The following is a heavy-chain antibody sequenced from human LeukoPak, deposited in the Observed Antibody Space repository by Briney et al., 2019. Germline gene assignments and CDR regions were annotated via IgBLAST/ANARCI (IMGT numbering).Heavy chain of an antibody. J-gene: IGHJ6*03. D-gene: IGHD3-22*01. V-gene: IGHV4-34*01. CDR1: GGSFSGYY. CDR3: ARESGSGYYPPRTKYYYMDV. CDR2: INHSGST. Sequence: PSETLSLTCAVYGGSFSGYYWSWIRQPPGKGLEWIGEINHSGSTNYNPSLKSRVTISVDTSKNQFSLKLRSVTAADTAVYYCARESGSGYYPPRTKYYYMDVWGKGTTVTVSS.